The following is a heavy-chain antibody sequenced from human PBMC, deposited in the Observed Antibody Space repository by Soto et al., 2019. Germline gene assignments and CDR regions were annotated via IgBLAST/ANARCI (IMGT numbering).Heavy chain of an antibody. Sequence: EVQLVESGGGLVQPGGSLRLSCAASGFTVSSNYMSWVRQAPGKGLEWVSVIYSGGSAYYADSVKGRFTISRDNSKNTINRQMNSRRAEDTTVYYCARHGYSYGGGFFHYWGQGTLVTVSS. V-gene: IGHV3-66*04. J-gene: IGHJ4*02. CDR1: GFTVSSNY. CDR2: IYSGGSA. CDR3: ARHGYSYGGGFFHY. D-gene: IGHD5-18*01.